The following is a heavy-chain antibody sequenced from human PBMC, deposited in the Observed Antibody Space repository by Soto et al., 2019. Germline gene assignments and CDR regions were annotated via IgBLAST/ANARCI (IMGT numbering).Heavy chain of an antibody. CDR1: GGSISSSSYY. J-gene: IGHJ4*02. Sequence: QLQLQESGPGLVKPSETLSLTCTVSGGSISSSSYYWGWIRQPPGKGLEWIGSIYYSGSTYYNPSLKSRVTISVDTSKNQFSLKLSSVTAADTAVYYCARHVGGFAPPQDFDYWGQGTLVTVSS. V-gene: IGHV4-39*01. D-gene: IGHD3-10*01. CDR2: IYYSGST. CDR3: ARHVGGFAPPQDFDY.